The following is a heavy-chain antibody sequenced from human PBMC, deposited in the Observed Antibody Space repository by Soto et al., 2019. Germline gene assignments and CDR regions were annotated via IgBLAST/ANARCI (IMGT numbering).Heavy chain of an antibody. CDR3: ARGWLGGVASMRGDY. V-gene: IGHV3-48*01. J-gene: IGHJ4*02. D-gene: IGHD3-16*01. CDR1: GFTFSSYS. Sequence: EVQLVEFGGGLVQPGGSLRLSCAASGFTFSSYSMNWVRQAPGKGLEWVSYISSSSGPIYYADSVKGRFTISRDNAKKSLYLQMNSLRAEDTAVYYCARGWLGGVASMRGDYWGQGTLVTVSS. CDR2: ISSSSGPI.